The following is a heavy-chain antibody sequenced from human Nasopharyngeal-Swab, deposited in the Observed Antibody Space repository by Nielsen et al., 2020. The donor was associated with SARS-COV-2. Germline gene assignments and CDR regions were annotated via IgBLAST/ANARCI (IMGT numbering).Heavy chain of an antibody. CDR3: AKDMGSSGPEYFDL. CDR1: GFTFDDYA. V-gene: IGHV3-9*01. Sequence: SLKISCAASGFTFDDYAMHWVRQAPGKGLEWASGISWNSGSIGYADSVKGRFTISRDNAKNSLYLQMYSLRAEDTALYYCAKDMGSSGPEYFDLWGRGTLVTVSS. CDR2: ISWNSGSI. J-gene: IGHJ2*01. D-gene: IGHD6-19*01.